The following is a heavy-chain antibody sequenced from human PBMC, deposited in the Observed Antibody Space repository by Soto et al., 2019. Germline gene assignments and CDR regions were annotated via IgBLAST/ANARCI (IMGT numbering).Heavy chain of an antibody. CDR3: AKGEMLGIAARLGFDY. CDR1: GFTFSSYA. V-gene: IGHV3-30-3*01. Sequence: QVQLVESGGGVVQPGRSLRLSCAASGFTFSSYAMHWVRQAPGKGLEWVAVISYDGSNKYYADSVKGRFTISRDNSKNTLYLQMNSLRAEDTAVYYCAKGEMLGIAARLGFDYWGQGTLVTVSS. D-gene: IGHD6-6*01. J-gene: IGHJ4*02. CDR2: ISYDGSNK.